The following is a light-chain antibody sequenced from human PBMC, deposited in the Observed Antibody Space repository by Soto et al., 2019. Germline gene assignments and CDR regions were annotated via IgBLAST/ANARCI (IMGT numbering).Light chain of an antibody. Sequence: DIQMTQSPSSLSASIGDRVTITCRASQSINTFLNWYQHKPGKAPDLLIYAASSLQSEVPSRFSGSGSGTDFTLTINSLTVEDVATYYCQQSSSFPLTLGGGTRVEIK. CDR1: QSINTF. CDR2: AAS. CDR3: QQSSSFPLT. J-gene: IGKJ4*01. V-gene: IGKV1-39*01.